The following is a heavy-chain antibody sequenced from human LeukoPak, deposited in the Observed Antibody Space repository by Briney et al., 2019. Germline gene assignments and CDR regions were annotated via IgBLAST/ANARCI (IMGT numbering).Heavy chain of an antibody. CDR1: GGSISTYY. CDR2: IYYSGST. Sequence: SETLSLTCTVSGGSISTYYWSWIRQPPGKGLEWIGYIYYSGSTNYNPSLKSRVTISADTSKNQFSLKLTSVTAADTAVYYCAGTRRGSYYDFWSGYGLGYWGQGTLVTVSS. CDR3: AGTRRGSYYDFWSGYGLGY. D-gene: IGHD3-3*01. V-gene: IGHV4-59*01. J-gene: IGHJ4*02.